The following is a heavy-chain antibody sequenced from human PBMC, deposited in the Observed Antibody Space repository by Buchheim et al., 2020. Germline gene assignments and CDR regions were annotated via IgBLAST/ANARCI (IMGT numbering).Heavy chain of an antibody. CDR2: IYYSGCT. D-gene: IGHD1-26*01. CDR1: GGSISSYY. CDR3: ARSVGGATDY. J-gene: IGHJ4*02. V-gene: IGHV4-59*01. Sequence: QVQLQESGPGLAKPSETLSLTCSVSGGSISSYYWYWIRQPPGMGLEWISYIYYSGCTNYNPSLKSRVPISVDTSKNHFFMKLSSVSAADTAVYYCARSVGGATDYWGQGTL.